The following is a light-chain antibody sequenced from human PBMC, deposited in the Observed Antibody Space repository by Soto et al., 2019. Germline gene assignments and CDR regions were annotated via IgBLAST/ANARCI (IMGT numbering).Light chain of an antibody. CDR1: QSLGSY. CDR3: QHSYSSPPFA. Sequence: DIQMTQSPSSLSASVGDRVTITCRASQSLGSYLNWYQQKPGKAPKLLIFAASSLQSAVPSRFSGSGSGTDFTLTISSLQPEDFATYYCQHSYSSPPFAFGQGTNLEIK. CDR2: AAS. V-gene: IGKV1-39*01. J-gene: IGKJ2*01.